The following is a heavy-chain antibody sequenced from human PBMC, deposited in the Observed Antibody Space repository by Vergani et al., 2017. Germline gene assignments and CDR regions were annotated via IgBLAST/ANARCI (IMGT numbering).Heavy chain of an antibody. V-gene: IGHV3-9*01. J-gene: IGHJ3*02. CDR3: AKEKAPYYDILTGPDAFDI. Sequence: EVQLVESGGGLVQPGRSLRLSCAASGFTFDDYAMHWVRQAPGKGLEWVSGISWNSGSIGYADSVKGRFTISRDNAKNSLYLQMNSLRAEDTALYYCAKEKAPYYDILTGPDAFDIWGQGTMVTVSS. D-gene: IGHD3-9*01. CDR2: ISWNSGSI. CDR1: GFTFDDYA.